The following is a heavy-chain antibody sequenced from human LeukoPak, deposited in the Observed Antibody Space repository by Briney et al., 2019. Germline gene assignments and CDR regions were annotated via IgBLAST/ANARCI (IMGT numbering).Heavy chain of an antibody. V-gene: IGHV1-18*01. CDR3: AREYYDYYEGFDY. J-gene: IGHJ4*02. CDR2: ISAYNGNT. CDR1: GYTFTSYD. D-gene: IGHD3-22*01. Sequence: GASVNVSCKASGYTFTSYDISWLRQAPGQGLEWMGRISAYNGNTNYAQKLQGRVTMTTDTSTRTAYMELRSLRSDDTAVYFCAREYYDYYEGFDYWGQGTLATVSS.